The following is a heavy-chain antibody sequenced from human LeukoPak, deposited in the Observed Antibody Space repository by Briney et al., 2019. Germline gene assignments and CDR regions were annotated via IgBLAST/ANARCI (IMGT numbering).Heavy chain of an antibody. V-gene: IGHV3-23*01. CDR3: AKNTGQTSEYSFGFNY. J-gene: IGHJ4*02. Sequence: PGGSLRLSCAASGFTFNNYALSWVRQAPGKGLEWVSDISGNGGSTYYADSVKGRFSISRDNSKNTLFPQMYSLRAEDTAVYYCAKNTGQTSEYSFGFNYWGQGTLVTVSS. D-gene: IGHD5-18*01. CDR1: GFTFNNYA. CDR2: ISGNGGST.